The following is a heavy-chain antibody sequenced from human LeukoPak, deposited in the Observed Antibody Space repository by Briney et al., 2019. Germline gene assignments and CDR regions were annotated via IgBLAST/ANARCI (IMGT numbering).Heavy chain of an antibody. V-gene: IGHV4-38-2*01. J-gene: IGHJ3*01. Sequence: SETLSLTCAVSGYSISRGYSWGWIRQPPGMGLEWIGNMYHSASTQYNPSLKSRVTISADTSKNQFSLKLNSVTAADTAVYYCARFDHVWETHGMDAFDLWGQGPMVTVSS. CDR1: GYSISRGYS. CDR2: MYHSAST. D-gene: IGHD3-16*01. CDR3: ARFDHVWETHGMDAFDL.